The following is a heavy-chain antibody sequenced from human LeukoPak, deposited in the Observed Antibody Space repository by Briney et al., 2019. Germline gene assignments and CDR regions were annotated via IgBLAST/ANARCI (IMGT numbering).Heavy chain of an antibody. Sequence: GGSLRLSCAASGFTFSSYAMSWVRQAPGKGLDWVSTVSGGGGTTYYADSVKGRFTISRDNSKNTLFLQMNSLRAEDTAIYYCAKDMGYCSSATCYGLDYWGQGTLVTVSS. V-gene: IGHV3-23*01. D-gene: IGHD2-2*01. J-gene: IGHJ4*02. CDR3: AKDMGYCSSATCYGLDY. CDR1: GFTFSSYA. CDR2: VSGGGGTT.